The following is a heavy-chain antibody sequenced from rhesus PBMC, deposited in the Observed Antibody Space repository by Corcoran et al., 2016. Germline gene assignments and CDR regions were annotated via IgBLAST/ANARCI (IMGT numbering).Heavy chain of an antibody. Sequence: QVQLQESGPGLVKPSETLSLTCAVSGYSISSGYYWGWIRQPPGKGLAYIGYISGSSGSTYYNPSLKSRVTISKDTSKNQFSLKLSSVTAADTAVYYCARRYSNQYYFDYWGQGVLVTVSS. CDR1: GYSISSGYY. J-gene: IGHJ4*01. V-gene: IGHV4-99*01. D-gene: IGHD4-23*01. CDR2: ISGSSGST. CDR3: ARRYSNQYYFDY.